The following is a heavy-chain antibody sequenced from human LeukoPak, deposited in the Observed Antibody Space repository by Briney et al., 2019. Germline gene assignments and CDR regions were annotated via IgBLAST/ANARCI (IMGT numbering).Heavy chain of an antibody. V-gene: IGHV4-59*08. D-gene: IGHD6-19*01. J-gene: IGHJ4*02. Sequence: PSETLSLTCTVSGGFINGYYWSWIRQPPGKGLEWIGYIDYSGSTNYNPSLKSRVTISIDTSKNQFSLKLSSVTAADTAVYFCARNADVTVASVTFDYWGQGTLVTVSS. CDR1: GGFINGYY. CDR3: ARNADVTVASVTFDY. CDR2: IDYSGST.